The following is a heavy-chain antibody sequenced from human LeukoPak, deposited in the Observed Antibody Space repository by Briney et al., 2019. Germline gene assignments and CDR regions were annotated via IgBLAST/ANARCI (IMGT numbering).Heavy chain of an antibody. J-gene: IGHJ4*02. V-gene: IGHV4-39*01. CDR2: IYYSGSN. D-gene: IGHD3-10*01. CDR1: GGSISSSSYY. CDR3: ARFPRSGSSFDY. Sequence: SETLSLTCPVSGGSISSSSYYWGWIRQPPGKGLEWIGSIYYSGSNYYNPSLNSRVTISVDTSKNQFSLKLSSVTAADTAVYYCARFPRSGSSFDYWGQGTLVTVSS.